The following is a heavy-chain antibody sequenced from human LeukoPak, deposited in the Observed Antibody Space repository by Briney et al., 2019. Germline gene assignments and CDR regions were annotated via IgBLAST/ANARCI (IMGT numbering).Heavy chain of an antibody. CDR1: GFTFDDYG. Sequence: GGSLRLSCAASGFTFDDYGMSWVRQAPGKGLEWVSGINWNGGSTGYADSVKGRFTISRDNAKNSLYLQMNSLGAEDTALYYCARESSDTAMVYGFDYWGQGTLVTVSS. D-gene: IGHD5-18*01. CDR2: INWNGGST. V-gene: IGHV3-20*04. J-gene: IGHJ4*02. CDR3: ARESSDTAMVYGFDY.